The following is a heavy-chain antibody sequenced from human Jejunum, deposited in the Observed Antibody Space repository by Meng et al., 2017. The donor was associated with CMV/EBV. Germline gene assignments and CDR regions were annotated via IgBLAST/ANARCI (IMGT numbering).Heavy chain of an antibody. D-gene: IGHD1-26*01. Sequence: SVFTFSDHYMDWVRQAPGKGLEWVGRIRKKGNHYSTEYAASVKDRFSISRDDSKNSLYLQMHSLKTEDTAVYYCARSYSGSRFDPWGQGTLVTVSS. V-gene: IGHV3-72*01. J-gene: IGHJ5*02. CDR1: VFTFSDHY. CDR2: IRKKGNHYST. CDR3: ARSYSGSRFDP.